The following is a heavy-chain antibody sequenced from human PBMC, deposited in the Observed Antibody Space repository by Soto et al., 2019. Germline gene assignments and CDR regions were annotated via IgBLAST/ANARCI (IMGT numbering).Heavy chain of an antibody. D-gene: IGHD3-22*01. CDR2: IIPIFGTA. CDR3: GYYDSSGYLDY. CDR1: GGTFSSYA. J-gene: IGHJ4*02. Sequence: ASVKVSCKASGGTFSSYAISWVRQAPGQGLEWMGGIIPIFGTANYAQKFQGRVTITADESTSTAYMELSSLRSEDTAVYYCGYYDSSGYLDYWGQGTLVTVSS. V-gene: IGHV1-69*13.